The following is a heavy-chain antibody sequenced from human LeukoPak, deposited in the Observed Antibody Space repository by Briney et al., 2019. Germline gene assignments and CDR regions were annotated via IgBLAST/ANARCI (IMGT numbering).Heavy chain of an antibody. Sequence: SETLSLTCTVSGGSISSSSYYWGWIRQPPGKGLEWIGSIYYSGSTYYNPSLKSRVTISVDTSKNQFSLKLSSVTAADTAVYYCASSLSYYYDSSGYLPFWVFEYYFDYWGQGTLVTVSS. CDR1: GGSISSSSYY. CDR3: ASSLSYYYDSSGYLPFWVFEYYFDY. D-gene: IGHD3-22*01. CDR2: IYYSGST. V-gene: IGHV4-39*01. J-gene: IGHJ4*02.